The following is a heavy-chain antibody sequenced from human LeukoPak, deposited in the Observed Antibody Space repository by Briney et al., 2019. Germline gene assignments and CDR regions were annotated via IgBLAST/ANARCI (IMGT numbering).Heavy chain of an antibody. D-gene: IGHD2-2*01. CDR1: GFIFKNYE. CDR3: VRVYCSTTSCYGVDS. CDR2: VSGSATTI. V-gene: IGHV3-48*03. J-gene: IGHJ4*02. Sequence: PGGSLRLSCAASGFIFKNYEMNWVRQAPGGGLEWVSSVSGSATTIYYTDSVKGRFTISRDNAKNSLFLQMNSLRVEDTAVYYCVRVYCSTTSCYGVDSWGQGTLVTVSS.